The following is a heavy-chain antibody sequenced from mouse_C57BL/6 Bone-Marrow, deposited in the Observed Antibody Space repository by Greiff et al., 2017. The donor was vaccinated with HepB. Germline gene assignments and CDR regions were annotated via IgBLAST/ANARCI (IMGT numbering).Heavy chain of an antibody. Sequence: DVMLVESGGGLVKPGGSLKLSCAASGFTFSSYAMSWVRQTPEKRLEWVATISDGGSYTYYPDNVKGRFTISRDNAKNNLYLQMSHLKSEDTAMYYCARDGGGRGFAYWGQGTLVTVSA. J-gene: IGHJ3*01. CDR3: ARDGGGRGFAY. CDR1: GFTFSSYA. D-gene: IGHD3-3*01. CDR2: ISDGGSYT. V-gene: IGHV5-4*01.